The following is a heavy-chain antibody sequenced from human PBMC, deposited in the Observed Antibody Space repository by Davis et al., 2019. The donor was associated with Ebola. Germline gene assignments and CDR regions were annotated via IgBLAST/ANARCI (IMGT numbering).Heavy chain of an antibody. Sequence: MPSETLSLTCTVSGGSISSYYWSWIRQPPGKGLEWIGYIYYSGSTNYNPSLKSRVTISVDTSKNQFSLKLNSVTAADTAVYYCARGRGSGGSSNNWFDPWGQGTLVIVSS. CDR2: IYYSGST. J-gene: IGHJ5*02. V-gene: IGHV4-59*08. D-gene: IGHD2-15*01. CDR3: ARGRGSGGSSNNWFDP. CDR1: GGSISSYY.